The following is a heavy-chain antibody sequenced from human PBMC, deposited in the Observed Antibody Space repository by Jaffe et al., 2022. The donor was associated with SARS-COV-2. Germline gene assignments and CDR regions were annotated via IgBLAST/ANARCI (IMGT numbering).Heavy chain of an antibody. V-gene: IGHV3-49*03. Sequence: EVQLVESGGGLVEPGRSLRLSCTASGFSFGDYAMSWFRQAPGKGLEWVGIIRSKGYGGTTEYAASVRGRFTLSRDDSKSIAYLQMNSLKTEDTAVYYCVRYTSVDRYSYYGMDVWGQGTTVTVSS. D-gene: IGHD5-18*01. CDR3: VRYTSVDRYSYYGMDV. CDR2: IRSKGYGGTT. J-gene: IGHJ6*02. CDR1: GFSFGDYA.